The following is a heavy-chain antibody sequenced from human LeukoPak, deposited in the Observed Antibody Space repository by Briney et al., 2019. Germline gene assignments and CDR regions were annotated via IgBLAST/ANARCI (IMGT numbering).Heavy chain of an antibody. J-gene: IGHJ6*03. CDR2: INPNNGGT. D-gene: IGHD3-10*01. CDR1: GYTFTGYY. V-gene: IGHV1-2*02. CDR3: ASRGYYYMDV. Sequence: ASLKVSCKASGYTFTGYYMHWVRQAPGQGLEWMRWINPNNGGTNYAQKFQGRVTMTRDTSISTVYMELSRLRSDDTAVYYCASRGYYYMDVWGKGTTVTVSS.